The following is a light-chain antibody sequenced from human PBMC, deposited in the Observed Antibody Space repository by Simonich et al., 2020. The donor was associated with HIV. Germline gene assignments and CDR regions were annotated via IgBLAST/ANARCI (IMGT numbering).Light chain of an antibody. CDR1: SGSVSTNYY. CDR3: VLYLGSGISV. CDR2: RTN. J-gene: IGLJ3*02. V-gene: IGLV8-61*01. Sequence: QTVVTQEPSFSVSPGGTVTLTCGLSSGSVSTNYYPSWYQQTPGQAPRTLIYRTNIRSSGVPDRFSGSILGNKAALTITGAQADDECDYYCVLYLGSGISVFGGGTKLTVL.